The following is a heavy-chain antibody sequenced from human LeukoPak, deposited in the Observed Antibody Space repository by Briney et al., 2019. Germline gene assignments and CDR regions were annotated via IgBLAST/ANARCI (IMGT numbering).Heavy chain of an antibody. CDR3: AREYCSGGRCPNLNNCFDP. CDR2: IIPIFGTA. Sequence: ASVKVSCKASGGTFSSYAISWVRQAPGQGLEWMGRIIPIFGTANYAQKFQGRVTITTDESTSTAYMELSSLRSEDTAVYYCAREYCSGGRCPNLNNCFDPWGQGTLVTVSS. V-gene: IGHV1-69*05. D-gene: IGHD2-15*01. J-gene: IGHJ5*02. CDR1: GGTFSSYA.